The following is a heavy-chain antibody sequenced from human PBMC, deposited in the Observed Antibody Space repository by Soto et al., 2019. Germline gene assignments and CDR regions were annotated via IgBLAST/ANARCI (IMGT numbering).Heavy chain of an antibody. CDR1: GYTFTSYG. D-gene: IGHD2-2*01. CDR2: ISAYNGNT. Sequence: GASVKVSCKASGYTFTSYGISWVRQAPGQGLEWMGWISAYNGNTNYAQKLQGRVTMTTDTSTSTAYMELRSLRSDDTAVYYCARDIVVVPAGYDAFDIWGQGTMVTVS. J-gene: IGHJ3*02. CDR3: ARDIVVVPAGYDAFDI. V-gene: IGHV1-18*01.